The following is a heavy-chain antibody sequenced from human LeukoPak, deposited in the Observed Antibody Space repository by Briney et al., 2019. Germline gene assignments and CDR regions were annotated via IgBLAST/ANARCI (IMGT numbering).Heavy chain of an antibody. Sequence: ASVKVSCKASGYTFTGYYMHWVRQAPGQGLEWMGRINPNTGGTNYAQRFQGRVTMTRDTSISTAYMELSRLRSDDTAVYYCERLQRSSSSLQWGQGAMVTVSS. V-gene: IGHV1-2*06. CDR2: INPNTGGT. J-gene: IGHJ4*02. CDR3: ERLQRSSSSLQ. CDR1: GYTFTGYY. D-gene: IGHD6-6*01.